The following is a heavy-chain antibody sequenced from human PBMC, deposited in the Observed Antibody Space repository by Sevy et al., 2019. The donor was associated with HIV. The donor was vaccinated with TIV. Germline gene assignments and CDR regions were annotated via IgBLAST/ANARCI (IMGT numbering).Heavy chain of an antibody. D-gene: IGHD1-1*01. CDR3: TRGEVQLWPSGLDY. V-gene: IGHV4-4*07. J-gene: IGHJ4*02. Sequence: GSLRLSCTVSGDSISSYYWSWIRQPAGKGLEWIGRIYTSGRTNSNPSLKSRVTMSVDTSKNQFSLKLRSVTAADTAVYFCTRGEVQLWPSGLDYWGQGTLVTVSS. CDR2: IYTSGRT. CDR1: GDSISSYY.